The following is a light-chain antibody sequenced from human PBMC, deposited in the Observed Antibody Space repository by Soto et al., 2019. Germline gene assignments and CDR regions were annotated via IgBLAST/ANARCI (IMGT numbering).Light chain of an antibody. CDR3: QQYNNWPRT. V-gene: IGKV3-15*01. CDR1: QSIHTN. Sequence: ETVMTQSEATLSVSPGERATLSCRASQSIHTNLAWYQQKPGQPPRLLIYGASTRVTGIPTRFSGSGSGTAFTLTISSLQSEDFAVYYCQQYNNWPRTFGQGNKVEIK. J-gene: IGKJ1*01. CDR2: GAS.